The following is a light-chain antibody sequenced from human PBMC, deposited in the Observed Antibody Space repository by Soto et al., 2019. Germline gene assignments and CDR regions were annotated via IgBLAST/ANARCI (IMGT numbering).Light chain of an antibody. CDR2: DAS. CDR1: QSISSW. V-gene: IGKV1-5*01. J-gene: IGKJ4*01. Sequence: DIQMTQSPSTLSASVGDRVTITCRASQSISSWLAWYQQKPGKAPKLLIYDASSLESGVPSRFSGSGSGTEFTLTISSLQPDDFAPYHCQQYNISFLTCGGRTKVEI. CDR3: QQYNISFLT.